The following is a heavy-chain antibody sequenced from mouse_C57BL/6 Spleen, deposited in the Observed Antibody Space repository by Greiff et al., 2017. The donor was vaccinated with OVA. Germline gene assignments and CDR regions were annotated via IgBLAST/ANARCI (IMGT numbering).Heavy chain of an antibody. CDR2: IYPGDGDT. V-gene: IGHV1-80*01. Sequence: VQLQQSGAELVKPGASVKISCQASGYAFSSYWMNWVKQRPGKGLEWIGQIYPGDGDTNYNGKFKGKATLTADKSSSTAYMQLSSLTSEDSAVYFCARGVQGYAMDYWGQGTSVTVSS. CDR3: ARGVQGYAMDY. J-gene: IGHJ4*01. D-gene: IGHD2-14*01. CDR1: GYAFSSYW.